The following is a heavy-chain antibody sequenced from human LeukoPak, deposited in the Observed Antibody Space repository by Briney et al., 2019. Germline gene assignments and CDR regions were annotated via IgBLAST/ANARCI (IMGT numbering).Heavy chain of an antibody. Sequence: GGSLRLSCAASGFTFSTYSMSWVRQAPGEGLGWVSYISSSGSTIYYADSVKGRFTISRDNAKNSLYLQKNSLRAEDTAVYYCARGRRWLQFRAFDIWGQGTMVTVSS. D-gene: IGHD5-24*01. CDR2: ISSSGSTI. V-gene: IGHV3-11*01. J-gene: IGHJ3*02. CDR3: ARGRRWLQFRAFDI. CDR1: GFTFSTYS.